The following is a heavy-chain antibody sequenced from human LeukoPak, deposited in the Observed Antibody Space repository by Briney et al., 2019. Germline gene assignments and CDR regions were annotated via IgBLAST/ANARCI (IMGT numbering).Heavy chain of an antibody. D-gene: IGHD2-21*02. V-gene: IGHV3-53*01. Sequence: GGSLRLSCVASGFIFSSNYMSWVRQAPGKGLEWVSVIYSGGRTYYADSVKGRFTISRDNSKSTLYLQMNSLRAEDTAVYYCVRGDVYFDYWGQGTLVTVSS. CDR1: GFIFSSNY. CDR3: VRGDVYFDY. CDR2: IYSGGRT. J-gene: IGHJ4*02.